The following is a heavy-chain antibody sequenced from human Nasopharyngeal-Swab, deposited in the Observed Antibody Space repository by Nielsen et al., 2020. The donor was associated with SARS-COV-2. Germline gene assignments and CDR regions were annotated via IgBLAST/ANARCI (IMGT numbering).Heavy chain of an antibody. D-gene: IGHD2-2*01. J-gene: IGHJ6*02. Sequence: GESLKISCAASGFTFSSNTMNWVRQAPGKGLEWVSSISGNSGYISYADSVKGRFTISRDNAKNSLYLQMNSLRVEDTAVYYCARVHCSSSSCYDYGMDVWGQGTTVTVSS. CDR1: GFTFSSNT. CDR3: ARVHCSSSSCYDYGMDV. V-gene: IGHV3-21*01. CDR2: ISGNSGYI.